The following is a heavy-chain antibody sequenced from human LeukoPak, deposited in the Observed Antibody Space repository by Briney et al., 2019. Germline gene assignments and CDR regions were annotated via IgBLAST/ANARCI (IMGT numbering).Heavy chain of an antibody. CDR1: GYSFINYW. CDR2: IYPGDSNT. CDR3: ARVECTNGLCYIGFDY. J-gene: IGHJ4*02. D-gene: IGHD2-8*01. Sequence: HGESLQISCKGSGYSFINYWIGWVRQMPGKGLEWMGIIYPGDSNTRYSPSFQGQVTISADKSISTAYLQWSSLKASDTAVYYCARVECTNGLCYIGFDYWGQGTLVTVSS. V-gene: IGHV5-51*01.